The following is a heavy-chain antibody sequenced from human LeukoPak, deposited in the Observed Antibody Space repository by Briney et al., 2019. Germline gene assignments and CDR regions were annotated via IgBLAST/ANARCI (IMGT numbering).Heavy chain of an antibody. CDR3: CAYYYDSSGYFT. V-gene: IGHV3-48*02. Sequence: PGGSLTLSCAASGFTFSGSAMHWVRQAPGKGLEWVSYISSSSSTIYYADSVKGRFTISRDNAKNSLYLQMNSLRDEDTAVYYCCAYYYDSSGYFTWGQGTLVTVSS. D-gene: IGHD3-22*01. CDR2: ISSSSSTI. J-gene: IGHJ5*02. CDR1: GFTFSGSA.